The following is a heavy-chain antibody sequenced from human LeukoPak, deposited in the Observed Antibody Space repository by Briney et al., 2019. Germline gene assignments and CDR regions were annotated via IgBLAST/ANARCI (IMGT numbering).Heavy chain of an antibody. J-gene: IGHJ4*02. CDR1: GGSISSYY. V-gene: IGHV4-34*01. CDR2: INHSGST. Sequence: SETLSLTCTVSGGSISSYYWSWIRQPPGKGLEWIGEINHSGSTNYNPSLKSRVTISVDTSKNQFSLKLSSVTAADTAVYYCARRPGNFDYWGQGTLVTVSS. CDR3: ARRPGNFDY. D-gene: IGHD1-1*01.